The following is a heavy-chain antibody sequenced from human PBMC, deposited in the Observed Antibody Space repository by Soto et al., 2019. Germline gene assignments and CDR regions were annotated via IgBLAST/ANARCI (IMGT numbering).Heavy chain of an antibody. CDR2: IYYSGST. CDR1: GGSISSYY. D-gene: IGHD6-13*01. CDR3: ARQGGWSKSSTVDY. Sequence: SETLSLTCPFSGGSISSYYWIWIRQPPGKGLEWIGYIYYSGSTNYNPSLKSRVTISVDTSKNQFSLKLSSVTAADTAVYYCARQGGWSKSSTVDYWGQGTLVTVSS. J-gene: IGHJ4*02. V-gene: IGHV4-59*08.